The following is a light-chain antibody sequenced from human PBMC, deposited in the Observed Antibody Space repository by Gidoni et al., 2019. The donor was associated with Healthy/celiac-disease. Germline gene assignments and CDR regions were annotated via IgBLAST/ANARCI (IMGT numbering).Light chain of an antibody. V-gene: IGKV3-11*01. J-gene: IGKJ4*01. Sequence: EIVLTQSPATLSLSPGERATLSCRASQSVSSYLAWYQQKPGQAPTLLIYDAANMATGAPARFSGSGSGTDFALTISSLEPEDFAVYYCQQRSNWPPSLTFGGGTKVEIK. CDR3: QQRSNWPPSLT. CDR2: DAA. CDR1: QSVSSY.